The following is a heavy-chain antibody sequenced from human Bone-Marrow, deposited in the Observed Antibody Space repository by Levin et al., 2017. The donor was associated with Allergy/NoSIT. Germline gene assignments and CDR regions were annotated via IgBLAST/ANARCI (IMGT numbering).Heavy chain of an antibody. J-gene: IGHJ5*02. CDR2: IWSTGIEE. D-gene: IGHD1-26*01. V-gene: IGHV3-33*01. CDR3: ARHRGGGTYPSVFHLDT. CDR1: GLSLTNHG. Sequence: SCVASGLSLTNHGMHWVRQAPGKGLEWVAIIWSTGIEEYYADSVEGRFTISRDTSKNTLYLDMNILRAEDTAVYYCARHRGGGTYPSVFHLDTWGQGTLVTVSS.